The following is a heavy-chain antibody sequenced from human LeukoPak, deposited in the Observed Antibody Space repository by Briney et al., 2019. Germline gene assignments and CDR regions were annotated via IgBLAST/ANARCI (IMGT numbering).Heavy chain of an antibody. Sequence: PSETLSLTCTVSGGSIRSYYWTWIRQPPGKGLEWIGYIYYSGSFNYNPSLKSRVTISVDTSKNQVSLKLSSVTAADTAVYYCARDYYGSGVGFDYWGQGTLVTVSS. V-gene: IGHV4-59*12. D-gene: IGHD3-10*01. CDR1: GGSIRSYY. J-gene: IGHJ4*02. CDR2: IYYSGSF. CDR3: ARDYYGSGVGFDY.